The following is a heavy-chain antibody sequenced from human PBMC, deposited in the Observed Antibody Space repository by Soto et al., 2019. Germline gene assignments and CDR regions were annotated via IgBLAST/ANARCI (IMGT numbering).Heavy chain of an antibody. CDR3: ARIRPYSSGWPFDY. CDR1: GFSLSTSGVG. D-gene: IGHD6-19*01. V-gene: IGHV2-70*11. J-gene: IGHJ4*02. CDR2: IDWDDGK. Sequence: SGPTLVNPTQTLTLTCTFSGFSLSTSGVGVGWIRQPPGKALEWLARIDWDDGKYYSTSLKTRLTISKDTSKNQVVLTMTNMDPVDTATYYCARIRPYSSGWPFDYWGQGTLVTVSS.